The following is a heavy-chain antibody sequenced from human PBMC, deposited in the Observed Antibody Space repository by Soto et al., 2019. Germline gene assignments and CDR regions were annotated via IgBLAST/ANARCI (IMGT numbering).Heavy chain of an antibody. V-gene: IGHV3-49*04. Sequence: GGSLRLSCTASGFTFGDYAMSWVRQAPGKGLEWVGFIRSKAYGGTTEYAASVKGRFTISRDDSKSIAYLQMNSLKTEDTAVYYCTRDTPDYYDSSFGPKQGVAFDIWGQGTMVTVSS. CDR2: IRSKAYGGTT. J-gene: IGHJ3*02. D-gene: IGHD3-22*01. CDR1: GFTFGDYA. CDR3: TRDTPDYYDSSFGPKQGVAFDI.